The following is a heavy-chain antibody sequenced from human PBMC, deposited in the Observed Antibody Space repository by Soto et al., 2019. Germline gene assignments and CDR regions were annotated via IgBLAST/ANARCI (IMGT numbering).Heavy chain of an antibody. J-gene: IGHJ6*02. CDR1: GGSFTNYI. Sequence: QVQLVQSGAEVKKPGSSVKVSCKASGGSFTNYIFTWVRQAPGQGLEWMGRIIPVLGVEYYAQKFQGRVTITADKSTNTAYMELSSLRSEDTAVYYCAKSPSPWSATASSYGMDVWGLGTTVTVSS. CDR2: IIPVLGVE. V-gene: IGHV1-69*02. D-gene: IGHD2-21*02. CDR3: AKSPSPWSATASSYGMDV.